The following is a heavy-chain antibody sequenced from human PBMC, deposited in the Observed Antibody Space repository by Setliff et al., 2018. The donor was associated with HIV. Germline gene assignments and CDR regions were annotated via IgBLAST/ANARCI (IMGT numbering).Heavy chain of an antibody. Sequence: ASVKVSYKASGYTFSSYGVSWVRQAPGQGLEWMGWISAYNDNTNYAQKLQGRVTMTTDTSTSTAYMELRSLRSDDTAVYYCARDLGINPQGWFDPWGQGTLVTVSS. CDR1: GYTFSSYG. J-gene: IGHJ5*02. V-gene: IGHV1-18*01. D-gene: IGHD3-16*01. CDR3: ARDLGINPQGWFDP. CDR2: ISAYNDNT.